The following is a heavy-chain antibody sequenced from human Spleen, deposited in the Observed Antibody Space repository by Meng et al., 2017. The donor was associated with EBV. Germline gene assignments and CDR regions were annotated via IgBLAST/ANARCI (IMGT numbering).Heavy chain of an antibody. CDR2: ITAHNGNT. D-gene: IGHD5-12*01. V-gene: IGHV1-3*01. J-gene: IGHJ4*02. Sequence: QVQLVQSGAEVKKPGASVTVSCKASGYSFTTYAMHWVRQAPGQRLEWMGWITAHNGNTGYSQKFQGRVTITRDTSASTAYMDLNGLRSEDTAVYYCARYSAYDVAFDYWGQGTLVTVSS. CDR1: GYSFTTYA. CDR3: ARYSAYDVAFDY.